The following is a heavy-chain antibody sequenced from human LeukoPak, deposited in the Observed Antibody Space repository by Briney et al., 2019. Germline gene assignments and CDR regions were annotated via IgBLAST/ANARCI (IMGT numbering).Heavy chain of an antibody. Sequence: PGGSLRLSCAASGFTFSDYYMTWIRQAPGKGLEGVSHISTSSTNTKYADSVKGRFTISRDNAKNSLYLQMNSLRAEDTAVYYCARDLYDNNRVQDYWGQGTLVTVSS. D-gene: IGHD1-14*01. V-gene: IGHV3-11*05. CDR2: ISTSSTNT. J-gene: IGHJ4*02. CDR1: GFTFSDYY. CDR3: ARDLYDNNRVQDY.